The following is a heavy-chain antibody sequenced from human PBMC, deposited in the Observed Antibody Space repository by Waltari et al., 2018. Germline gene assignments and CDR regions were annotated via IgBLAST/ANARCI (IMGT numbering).Heavy chain of an antibody. V-gene: IGHV4-59*08. CDR1: GGSISSYY. CDR2: IYYSGRT. Sequence: QVQLQESGPGLVKPSETLSLTCTVSGGSISSYYWSWIRPPPGKGLEWIGYIYYSGRTNYNPPLRSRVTIAVNTSKNQFSLKLSSVTAADTAVYYCARQGYSYGYPWFDPWGQGTLVTVSS. J-gene: IGHJ5*02. CDR3: ARQGYSYGYPWFDP. D-gene: IGHD5-18*01.